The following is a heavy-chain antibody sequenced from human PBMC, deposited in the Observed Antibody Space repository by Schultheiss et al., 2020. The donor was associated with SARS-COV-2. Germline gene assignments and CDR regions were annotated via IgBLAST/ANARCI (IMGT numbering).Heavy chain of an antibody. J-gene: IGHJ6*03. D-gene: IGHD2-2*01. CDR2: IYTSGST. CDR1: GGSFSGYY. CDR3: ARLKTHRYNIVVVPAARLDYYYMDV. V-gene: IGHV4-59*10. Sequence: SETLSLTCAVYGGSFSGYYWSWIRQPAGKGLEWIGRIYTSGSTNYNPSLKSRVTMSVDTSKNQFSLKLSSVTAADTAVYYCARLKTHRYNIVVVPAARLDYYYMDVWGRGTTVTVSS.